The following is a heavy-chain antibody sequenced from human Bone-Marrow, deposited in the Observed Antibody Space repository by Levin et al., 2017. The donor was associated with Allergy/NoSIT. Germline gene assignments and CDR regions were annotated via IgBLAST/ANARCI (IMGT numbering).Heavy chain of an antibody. CDR1: GGSFNGGTFSNYA. J-gene: IGHJ3*02. CDR3: ATERGAPARVPVVPI. D-gene: IGHD3-22*01. V-gene: IGHV1-69*10. CDR2: ITPILGIV. Sequence: GASVKVSCKASGGSFNGGTFSNYAISWVRQAPGQGLEWMGGITPILGIVNYAQRFQGRLTITADESTTTAHMELASLISDDTAIYYCATERGAPARVPVVPIWGQGTVVTVSS.